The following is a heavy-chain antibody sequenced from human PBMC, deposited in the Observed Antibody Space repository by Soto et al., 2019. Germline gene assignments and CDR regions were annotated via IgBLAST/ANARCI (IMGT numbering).Heavy chain of an antibody. Sequence: VKVSCKASGYTFTSYYMHWVRQAPGQGLEWMGIINPRGGSTSYAQKFQGRVTMTRDTSTSTVYMELSSLRSKDTAVYYCARGRIAVAGRTYYYYYGMDVWGQGTTVTVSS. CDR2: INPRGGST. D-gene: IGHD6-19*01. CDR3: ARGRIAVAGRTYYYYYGMDV. V-gene: IGHV1-46*01. J-gene: IGHJ6*02. CDR1: GYTFTSYY.